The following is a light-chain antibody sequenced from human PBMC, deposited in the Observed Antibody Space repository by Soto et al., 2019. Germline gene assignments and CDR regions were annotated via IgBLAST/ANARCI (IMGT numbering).Light chain of an antibody. CDR3: QQYNNWPPWT. CDR2: AAS. J-gene: IGKJ1*01. V-gene: IGKV3-15*01. CDR1: RGISAN. Sequence: EIVLTQSPATLSVSPGQRVTLSCRASRGISANLVWYQQKPGQSPRILIYAASIRATGIPARFSGSGSGTEFALTISSLQSEDFAVYYCQQYNNWPPWTFGQGTKV.